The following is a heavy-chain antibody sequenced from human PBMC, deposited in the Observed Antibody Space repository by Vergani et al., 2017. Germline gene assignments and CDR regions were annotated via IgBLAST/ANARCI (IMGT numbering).Heavy chain of an antibody. CDR2: IRYNGSNK. J-gene: IGHJ4*02. CDR1: GFTFSSYG. CDR3: AKSDY. V-gene: IGHV3-30*02. Sequence: QVQLVESGGGVVHPGGSLRLSCAASGFTFSSYGMHWVGQALGKGLEWVAFIRYNGSNKYYAHSMKGRFTITRDNSKTTLYLQMNSMRAEDTAVYYCAKSDYWGQGTLVTVSS.